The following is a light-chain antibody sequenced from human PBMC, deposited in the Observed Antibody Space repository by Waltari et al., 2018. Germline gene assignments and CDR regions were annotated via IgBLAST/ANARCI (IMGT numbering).Light chain of an antibody. CDR3: QESYSFTRT. CDR2: AAS. V-gene: IGKV1-39*01. CDR1: QTISRY. Sequence: DLKMTRPPSSLSASVGDRVTITCLASQTISRYLNWYQQKPGKAPNLLISAASSLQSGVPSRFSGSGSGRDFTLIITSLQPEDFATYYCQESYSFTRTFGQGTKVEIK. J-gene: IGKJ1*01.